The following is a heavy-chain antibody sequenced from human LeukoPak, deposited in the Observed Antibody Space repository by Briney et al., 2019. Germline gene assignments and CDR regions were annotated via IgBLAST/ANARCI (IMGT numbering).Heavy chain of an antibody. CDR3: ARVLGWAAFDY. J-gene: IGHJ4*02. D-gene: IGHD2-15*01. CDR1: GGSISSFY. V-gene: IGHV4-4*07. Sequence: PSETLSLTCTVSGGSISSFYWSWFRQPAGKGLEWIGRIYSSGSTNYNPSLKSRVTTSVDTSKNQFSLKLSSVTAADTAVYYCARVLGWAAFDYWGQGTLVTVSS. CDR2: IYSSGST.